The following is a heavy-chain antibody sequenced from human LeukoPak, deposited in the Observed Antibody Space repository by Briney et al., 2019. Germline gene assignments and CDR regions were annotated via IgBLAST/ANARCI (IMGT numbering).Heavy chain of an antibody. D-gene: IGHD6-19*01. V-gene: IGHV5-10-1*01. CDR3: ARHLGAGTSFGY. CDR1: GYRFTSYC. CDR2: IDPSDSDT. J-gene: IGHJ4*02. Sequence: GESLKISCKGSGYRFTSYCISWVRQMPAKGLEWMVRIDPSDSDTNYSPSFQGHVTISADKSISTAYVQWSSLKASDTAMYYCARHLGAGTSFGYWGQGTLVTVSS.